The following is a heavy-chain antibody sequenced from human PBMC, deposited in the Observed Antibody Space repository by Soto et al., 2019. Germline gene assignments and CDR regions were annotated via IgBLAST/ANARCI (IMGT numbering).Heavy chain of an antibody. D-gene: IGHD6-6*01. Sequence: SETLSLTCAVYGGSFSGYYWSWIRQPPGKGLEWIGEINHSGSTNYNPSLKSRVTISVDTSKNQFSLKLSSVTAADTAVYYCARDLYYSSSSYYYYYMDVWGKGTTVTVSS. J-gene: IGHJ6*03. V-gene: IGHV4-34*01. CDR3: ARDLYYSSSSYYYYYMDV. CDR1: GGSFSGYY. CDR2: INHSGST.